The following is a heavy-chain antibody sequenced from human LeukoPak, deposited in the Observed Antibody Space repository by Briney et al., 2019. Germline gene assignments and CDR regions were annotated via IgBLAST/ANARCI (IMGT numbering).Heavy chain of an antibody. CDR3: ARLAPGNYDILTGDPKVVFDY. J-gene: IGHJ4*02. CDR2: VHSSAST. V-gene: IGHV4-59*01. CDR1: AGSISSFF. D-gene: IGHD3-9*01. Sequence: SETLSLTCTVSAGSISSFFWSWIRQPPGKGLEWIGYVHSSASTKYNPSLKSRLIISVDMSKNQFSLKLRSVSVADTAVYYCARLAPGNYDILTGDPKVVFDYWGQGALVTVSS.